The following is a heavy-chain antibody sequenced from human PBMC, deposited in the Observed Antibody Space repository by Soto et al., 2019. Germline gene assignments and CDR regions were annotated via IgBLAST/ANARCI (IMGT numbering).Heavy chain of an antibody. CDR2: TYHSKYN. D-gene: IGHD3-3*01. CDR1: GDSISSGYY. V-gene: IGHV4-38-2*01. CDR3: ARTDNVGYYPY. J-gene: IGHJ4*02. Sequence: SETLSLTCAVSGDSISSGYYWAWFRRPPGKGMGWIANTYHSKYNSSNPTLNTRVTKSVNTSSNQFSLTLSSVNAAESAVYYCARTDNVGYYPYFGQGTVVTVSS.